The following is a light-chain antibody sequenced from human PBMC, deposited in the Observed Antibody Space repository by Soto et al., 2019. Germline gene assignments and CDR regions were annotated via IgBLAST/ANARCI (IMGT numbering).Light chain of an antibody. CDR1: QSVSIN. Sequence: EIVMTQSPATLSVSPGEGATLSCRASQSVSINVAWYQQKPGQGPRLLIYGASTRATGIPARFSGSGSGTEFTLPISSLQSEDFALYSCQQYNDWPPLTFGGGTKVEIK. V-gene: IGKV3-15*01. J-gene: IGKJ4*01. CDR2: GAS. CDR3: QQYNDWPPLT.